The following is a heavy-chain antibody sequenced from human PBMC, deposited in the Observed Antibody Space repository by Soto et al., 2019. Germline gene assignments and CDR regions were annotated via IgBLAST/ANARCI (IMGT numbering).Heavy chain of an antibody. J-gene: IGHJ6*02. Sequence: PSETLSLTCTVCGGSIKSDYYWAWVRQPPGGGLQWMGYKYYSGATDSDPSLEARVSFSVDTSKNQFFLNLTSVTVADTAVYFCARGRPNYFYYGLDVWGPGIPVTVSS. CDR1: GGSIKSDYY. CDR2: KYYSGAT. CDR3: ARGRPNYFYYGLDV. V-gene: IGHV4-30-4*01.